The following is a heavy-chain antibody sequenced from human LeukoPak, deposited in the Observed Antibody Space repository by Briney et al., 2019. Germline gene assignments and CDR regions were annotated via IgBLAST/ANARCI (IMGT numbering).Heavy chain of an antibody. D-gene: IGHD3-16*01. Sequence: ASVTVSCKAYGYTFMSHGISWVRQAPGQGLEWMGWISGSSSNTNYAQRLQGRVTMTTDTSTTTAYMELRSLRSDDTAVYYCARATGTWGHDGFDIWGQGTMVSVSS. CDR2: ISGSSSNT. CDR3: ARATGTWGHDGFDI. J-gene: IGHJ3*02. CDR1: GYTFMSHG. V-gene: IGHV1-18*01.